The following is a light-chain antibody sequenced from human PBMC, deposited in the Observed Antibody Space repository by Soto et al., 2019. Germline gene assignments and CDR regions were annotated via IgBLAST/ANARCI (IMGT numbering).Light chain of an antibody. CDR3: QQYNNLPPWT. J-gene: IGKJ1*01. CDR1: QSVSSN. V-gene: IGKV3-15*01. CDR2: GAS. Sequence: EVVMTQSPTTLSVSPGERAILSCRASQSVSSNLAWYQQKPGQAPRLLIYGASTRATGIPARFSGSGSGTEFTLPISSLQSEDFALYYCQQYNNLPPWTFGQGTKVEIK.